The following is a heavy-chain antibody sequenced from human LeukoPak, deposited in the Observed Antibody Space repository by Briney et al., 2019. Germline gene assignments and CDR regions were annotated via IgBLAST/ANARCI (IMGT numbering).Heavy chain of an antibody. CDR3: ASGIRGTTASFDS. D-gene: IGHD1-1*01. CDR2: TYCRSKWYN. J-gene: IGHJ4*02. CDR1: GDSVSSNSGA. V-gene: IGHV6-1*01. Sequence: SQTLSLTCAISGDSVSSNSGAWNWIRQSPSRGLEWLGRTYCRSKWYNDYAVSVKSRLTISPDTSKNQFSLHLNSVTPEDTAVYYCASGIRGTTASFDSWGQGTLVTVSS.